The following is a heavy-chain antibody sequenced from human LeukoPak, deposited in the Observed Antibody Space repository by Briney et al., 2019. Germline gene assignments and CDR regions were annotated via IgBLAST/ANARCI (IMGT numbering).Heavy chain of an antibody. CDR1: GFTFSSYW. CDR3: ARDHRDSSGYHYYPTPAVR. D-gene: IGHD3-22*01. Sequence: PGGSLRLSCAASGFTFSSYWMSWVRQAPGKGLEWVANIKQDGSEKYYVDSVKGRFTISRDNAKNSLYLQMNSLRAEDTAVYYCARDHRDSSGYHYYPTPAVRWGQGTLVTVSS. V-gene: IGHV3-7*01. J-gene: IGHJ4*02. CDR2: IKQDGSEK.